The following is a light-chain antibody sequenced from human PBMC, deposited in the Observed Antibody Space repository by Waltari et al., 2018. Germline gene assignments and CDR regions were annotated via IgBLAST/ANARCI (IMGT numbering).Light chain of an antibody. CDR2: DAS. J-gene: IGKJ1*01. CDR3: QKYGSLPAT. V-gene: IGKV3-20*01. Sequence: EVVLTQSPGTLSLSPGERATLSGRASQSVSRTLAWYHQKPGQAPRLLIYDASSRATGIPDRFSGGGSGTDFSLTISRLEPEDFAVYYCQKYGSLPATFGQGTKVEIK. CDR1: QSVSRT.